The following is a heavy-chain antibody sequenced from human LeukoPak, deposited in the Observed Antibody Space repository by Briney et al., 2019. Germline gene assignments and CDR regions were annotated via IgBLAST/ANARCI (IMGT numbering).Heavy chain of an antibody. CDR2: IYPGDSDT. CDR3: ARRDSGHELFGH. CDR1: GYYFPTYW. V-gene: IGHV5-51*01. Sequence: GESLKISCKASGYYFPTYWIGWVRQMPGEGLEWMGIIYPGDSDTRYSPSFQGQVTISADKSITTAYLQWSSLKASDTAMYYCARRDSGHELFGHWGQGTLVTVSS. D-gene: IGHD5-12*01. J-gene: IGHJ4*02.